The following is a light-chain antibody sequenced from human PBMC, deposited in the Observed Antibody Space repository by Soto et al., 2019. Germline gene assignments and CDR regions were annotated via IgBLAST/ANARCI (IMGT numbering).Light chain of an antibody. J-gene: IGKJ1*01. CDR3: QQYNKWPWT. CDR1: QSVPSNY. Sequence: VLTQSPGTLSLSPGERATLSCRASQSVPSNYLAWYQHKPGQAPRLLIYAASSRATGIPDRFSGSGSGTDFTLTISRLEPKDFAVYYCQQYNKWPWTFGQGTKVDI. V-gene: IGKV3-20*01. CDR2: AAS.